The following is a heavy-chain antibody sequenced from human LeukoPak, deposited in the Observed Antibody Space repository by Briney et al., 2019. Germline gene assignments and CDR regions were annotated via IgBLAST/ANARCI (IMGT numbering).Heavy chain of an antibody. Sequence: SETLSLTCTVSGGSISSSSYYWGWIRQPPGKGLEWIGSIYYSGSTYYNPSLKSRVTISVDTSKNQFSLKLSSVTAADTAVYYCARRSRYYDSSGYWTYWYFDLWGRGTLVTVSS. J-gene: IGHJ2*01. CDR2: IYYSGST. V-gene: IGHV4-39*01. CDR1: GGSISSSSYY. D-gene: IGHD3-22*01. CDR3: ARRSRYYDSSGYWTYWYFDL.